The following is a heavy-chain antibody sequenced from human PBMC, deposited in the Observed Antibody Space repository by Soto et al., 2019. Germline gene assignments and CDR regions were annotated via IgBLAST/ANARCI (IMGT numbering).Heavy chain of an antibody. J-gene: IGHJ4*02. CDR3: ARSQTGNLDY. D-gene: IGHD7-27*01. V-gene: IGHV6-1*01. CDR1: GDSVSSNSAA. CDR2: TYYRSKWYT. Sequence: QVQLQQSGPGLVKPSQTLSLTCAISGDSVSSNSAAWNWIRQSPSRGLEWLGRTYYRSKWYTGYAIFVKSRIIINPDASKNQFSLQLNSVTPDDTAVYYCARSQTGNLDYWGRGTLVTVSS.